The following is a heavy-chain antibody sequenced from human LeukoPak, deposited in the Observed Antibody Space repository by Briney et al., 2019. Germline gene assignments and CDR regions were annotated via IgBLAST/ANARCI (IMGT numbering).Heavy chain of an antibody. Sequence: NPSETLSLTCAVYGGSFSGYYWSWIRQPPGKGLEWIGEIYHSGSTNYNPSLKSRVTISVDKSKNQFSLKLSSVTAADTAVYYCARDHRTVLEWFHHNAFDIWGQGTMVTVSS. V-gene: IGHV4-34*01. CDR1: GGSFSGYY. D-gene: IGHD3-3*01. J-gene: IGHJ3*02. CDR2: IYHSGST. CDR3: ARDHRTVLEWFHHNAFDI.